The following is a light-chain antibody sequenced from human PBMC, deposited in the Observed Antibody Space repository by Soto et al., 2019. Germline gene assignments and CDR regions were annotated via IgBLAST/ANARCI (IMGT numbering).Light chain of an antibody. Sequence: QLVLTQSPSASASLGASVKLTCTLSSGHSSYAIAWHQQHPEKGPRYLMKLNSAGSHSKGDGIPDRFSGSSSGAERYLTISSLQSEDEADSYCQTWGTGIQVFGGGTKLTAL. CDR3: QTWGTGIQV. J-gene: IGLJ2*01. V-gene: IGLV4-69*01. CDR2: LNSAGSH. CDR1: SGHSSYA.